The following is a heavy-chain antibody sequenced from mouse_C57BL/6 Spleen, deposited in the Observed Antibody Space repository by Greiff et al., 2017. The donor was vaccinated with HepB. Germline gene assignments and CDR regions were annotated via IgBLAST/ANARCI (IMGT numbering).Heavy chain of an antibody. CDR3: ARSGQLRDERDAMDY. Sequence: QVQLQQSGAELVKPGASVKISCKASGYAFSSYWMNWVKQRPGKGLEWIGQIYPGDGDTNYNGKFKGKATLTADKSSSTAYMQLSSLTSEDSAVYFCARSGQLRDERDAMDYWGQGTSVTVSS. J-gene: IGHJ4*01. CDR2: IYPGDGDT. CDR1: GYAFSSYW. D-gene: IGHD3-2*02. V-gene: IGHV1-80*01.